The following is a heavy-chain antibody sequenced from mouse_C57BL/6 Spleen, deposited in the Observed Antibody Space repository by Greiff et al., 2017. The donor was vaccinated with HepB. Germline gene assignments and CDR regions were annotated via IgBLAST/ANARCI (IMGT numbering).Heavy chain of an antibody. CDR2: INPGSGGT. D-gene: IGHD2-4*01. J-gene: IGHJ3*01. V-gene: IGHV1-54*01. CDR1: GYAFTNYL. Sequence: VQLQQSGAELVRPGPSVKVSCKASGYAFTNYLIEWVKQRPGQGLEWIGVINPGSGGTNYNEKFKGKATLTADKSSSTAYMQLSSLTSEDSAVYFCARSWNYDGAWFAYWGQGTLVTVSA. CDR3: ARSWNYDGAWFAY.